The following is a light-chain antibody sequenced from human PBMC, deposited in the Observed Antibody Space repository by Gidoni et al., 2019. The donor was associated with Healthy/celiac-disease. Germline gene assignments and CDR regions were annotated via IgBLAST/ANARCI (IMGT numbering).Light chain of an antibody. CDR3: QQYDNRPQT. V-gene: IGKV1-33*01. CDR1: QDISNY. CDR2: DAS. J-gene: IGKJ2*01. Sequence: DIQMTQSPSSLSASVGDRVTITRQASQDISNYLNWYQQKPGKAPKLLIYDASNLETEVPSRFSGSGSGTDFTFTISSLQPEDIATYYCQQYDNRPQTFGQGTKLEIK.